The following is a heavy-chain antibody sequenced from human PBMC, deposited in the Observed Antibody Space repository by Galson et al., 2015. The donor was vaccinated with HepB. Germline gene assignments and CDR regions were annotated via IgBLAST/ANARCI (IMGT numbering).Heavy chain of an antibody. J-gene: IGHJ3*02. CDR1: GVSISSYY. V-gene: IGHV4-59*08. D-gene: IGHD3-22*01. Sequence: LSLTCTVSGVSISSYYWTWIRQPPGKGLEWIGYIYYSGSTNYSPSLKSRVTILLDTSKNHFSLKLTSVTAADTAVYYCARPQYFYDASGYEHLVFDTWGQGTMVTVSS. CDR3: ARPQYFYDASGYEHLVFDT. CDR2: IYYSGST.